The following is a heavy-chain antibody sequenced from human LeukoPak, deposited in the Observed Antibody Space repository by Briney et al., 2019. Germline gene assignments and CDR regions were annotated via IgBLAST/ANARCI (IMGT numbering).Heavy chain of an antibody. J-gene: IGHJ4*02. D-gene: IGHD6-6*01. V-gene: IGHV4-39*01. CDR1: GGSISGSNYY. Sequence: SETLSLTCTVSGGSISGSNYYWGRIRQPPGKGLEWIGSSYYSGSTYYNPSLKSRVTISVDTSKNQFSLKLSSVTAADTAFYYCAIHARDPRSPEYWGQGTLVSVSS. CDR3: AIHARDPRSPEY. CDR2: SYYSGST.